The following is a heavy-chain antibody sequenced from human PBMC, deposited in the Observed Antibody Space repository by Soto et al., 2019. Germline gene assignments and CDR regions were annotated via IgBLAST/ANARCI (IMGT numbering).Heavy chain of an antibody. J-gene: IGHJ3*02. CDR3: ARGGIFDSSDYYYFSAFDI. V-gene: IGHV1-3*01. Sequence: ASVKVSCKASGYTFTSYAMHWVRQAPGQRLEWMGWINAGNGNTKYSQKFQGRVTITRDTSASTAYMELSSLRSEDTAVYYCARGGIFDSSDYYYFSAFDIWGQGTMVTVSS. CDR1: GYTFTSYA. CDR2: INAGNGNT. D-gene: IGHD3-22*01.